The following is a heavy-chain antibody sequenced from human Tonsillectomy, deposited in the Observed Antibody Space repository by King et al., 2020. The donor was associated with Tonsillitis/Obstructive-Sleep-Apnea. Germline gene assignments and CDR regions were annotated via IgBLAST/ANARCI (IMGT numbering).Heavy chain of an antibody. CDR2: IKSKTDGGTT. CDR1: GFTFRNAW. CDR3: TTDSGYSSGWYSYYMGY. J-gene: IGHJ4*02. Sequence: VQLVESGGGLVKPGGSLRLSCAASGFTFRNAWMSWVRQAPGKGLECVGRIKSKTDGGTTDYAAPVKGRFTISRDDSKNTLYLQMNSLKTEDTAVYYCTTDSGYSSGWYSYYMGYWGQGTLVTVSS. D-gene: IGHD6-19*01. V-gene: IGHV3-15*01.